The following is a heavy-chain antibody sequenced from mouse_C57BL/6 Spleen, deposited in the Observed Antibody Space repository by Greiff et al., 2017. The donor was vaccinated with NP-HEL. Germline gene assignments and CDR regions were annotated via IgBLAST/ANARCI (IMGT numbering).Heavy chain of an antibody. CDR2: IHPNSGSA. J-gene: IGHJ1*03. CDR3: ARKVYYGSSLWYFDV. Sequence: QVQLQQPGAELVKPGASVKLSCKASGYTFTSYWMHWVKQRPGQGLEWIGMIHPNSGSANYNEKFKSKATLTVDKSSSTAYMQLSSLTSEDSAVYYCARKVYYGSSLWYFDVWGTGTTVTVSS. CDR1: GYTFTSYW. D-gene: IGHD1-1*01. V-gene: IGHV1-64*01.